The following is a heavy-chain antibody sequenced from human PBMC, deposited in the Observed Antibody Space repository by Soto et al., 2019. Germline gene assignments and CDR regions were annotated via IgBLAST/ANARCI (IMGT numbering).Heavy chain of an antibody. J-gene: IGHJ4*02. Sequence: GGSLRLSCAASGFTFSIFAMSWVRQAPGKGLEWVSAIRGSGGSTYYADSVKGRFTISRDNSKNTLYLQMNSLRAEDTAVYYCAKERSGTYYFSDYWGQGTLVTVSS. V-gene: IGHV3-23*01. CDR1: GFTFSIFA. CDR3: AKERSGTYYFSDY. D-gene: IGHD1-26*01. CDR2: IRGSGGST.